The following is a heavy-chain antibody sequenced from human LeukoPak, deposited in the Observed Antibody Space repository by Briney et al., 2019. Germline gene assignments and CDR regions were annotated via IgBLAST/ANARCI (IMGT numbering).Heavy chain of an antibody. CDR2: ISDSAGHT. V-gene: IGHV3-23*01. D-gene: IGHD6-19*01. Sequence: GGSLRLSCTASGFTFGDYAMSWFRQAPGKGLEWVSSISDSAGHTYYADSVRGRFTISRDNSKNTVFLQMNSLRAEDTAVYYCAKDGVWQSYYFDYWGQGTLVTVSS. J-gene: IGHJ4*02. CDR1: GFTFGDYA. CDR3: AKDGVWQSYYFDY.